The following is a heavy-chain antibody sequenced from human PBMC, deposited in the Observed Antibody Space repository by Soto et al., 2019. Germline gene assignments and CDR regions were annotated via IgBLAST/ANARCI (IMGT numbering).Heavy chain of an antibody. CDR2: IYSGGST. J-gene: IGHJ6*02. CDR3: ARLHRNNYYYYGMDV. Sequence: LRLSCAASGFTVSSNYMSWVRQAPGKGLEWVSVIYSGGSTYYADSVKGRFTISRDNSKNTLYLQMNSLRAEDTAVYYCARLHRNNYYYYGMDVWGQGTTVTVSS. V-gene: IGHV3-53*01. CDR1: GFTVSSNY. D-gene: IGHD1-26*01.